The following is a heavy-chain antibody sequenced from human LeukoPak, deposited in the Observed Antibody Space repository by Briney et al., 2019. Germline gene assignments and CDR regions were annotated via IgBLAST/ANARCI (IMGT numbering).Heavy chain of an antibody. J-gene: IGHJ6*03. D-gene: IGHD3-3*01. CDR3: ARSAPYYNFWTGYYDALYYMDV. V-gene: IGHV4-59*08. Sequence: SETLSLTCSVSGGSIYSYFWSWIRQPPGEGLEWIRYIDYSGSTNYNPALKGRVTFSLDTSKNQVSLKLSSVTAADTAVYYCARSAPYYNFWTGYYDALYYMDVWGKGTTVTVSS. CDR1: GGSIYSYF. CDR2: IDYSGST.